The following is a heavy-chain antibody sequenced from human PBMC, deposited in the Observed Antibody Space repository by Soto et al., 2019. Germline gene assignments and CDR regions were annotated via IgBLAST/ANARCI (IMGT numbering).Heavy chain of an antibody. D-gene: IGHD3-22*01. Sequence: GGSLRLSCAASGFTFSSYAMSWVRQAPGKGLEWVSAISGSGGSTYYADSVKGRFTISRDNSKNTLYLQMNSLRAEDTAVYYCAKGVAPPYDSSGYYFNFDYWGQGTLVTVSS. CDR1: GFTFSSYA. CDR2: ISGSGGST. V-gene: IGHV3-23*01. CDR3: AKGVAPPYDSSGYYFNFDY. J-gene: IGHJ4*02.